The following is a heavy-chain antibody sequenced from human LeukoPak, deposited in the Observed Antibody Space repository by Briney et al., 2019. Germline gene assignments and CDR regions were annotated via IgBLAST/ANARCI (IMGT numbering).Heavy chain of an antibody. Sequence: GGSLRPSCAASGFTFSSYSMNGFRQAQGKGRGGFSNIRVIISTIYYADSVKGRFTISRDNAKNSLYLQMNSLRDEDTAVYYCARDPNYSSSWYVSYYYYYMDVWGKGTTVTVSS. V-gene: IGHV3-48*02. J-gene: IGHJ6*03. CDR3: ARDPNYSSSWYVSYYYYYMDV. CDR2: IRVIISTI. D-gene: IGHD6-13*01. CDR1: GFTFSSYS.